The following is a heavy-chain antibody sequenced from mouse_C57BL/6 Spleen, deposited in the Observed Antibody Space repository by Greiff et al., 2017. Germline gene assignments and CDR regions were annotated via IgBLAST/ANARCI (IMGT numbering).Heavy chain of an antibody. V-gene: IGHV1-69*01. CDR3: ARGSSSGYFDD. CDR1: GYTFTSYW. D-gene: IGHD3-2*02. CDR2: IDPSDSYT. Sequence: VQLQQPGAELVMPGASVKLSCKASGYTFTSYWMHWVKQRPGQGLEWIGEIDPSDSYTNYNQKFKGKSTLTVDKSSSTAYMQLSSLTSEDSAVYYCARGSSSGYFDDWGQGTTLTVSS. J-gene: IGHJ2*01.